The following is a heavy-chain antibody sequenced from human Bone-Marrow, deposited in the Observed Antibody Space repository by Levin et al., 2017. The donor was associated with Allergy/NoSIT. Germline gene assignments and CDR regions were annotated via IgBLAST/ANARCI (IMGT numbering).Heavy chain of an antibody. V-gene: IGHV4-59*08. CDR2: IYYSGST. J-gene: IGHJ5*01. Sequence: TSETLSLTCTVSGASISSFYWSWIRQPPGKGLEWIGYIYYSGSTNYSPSLKSRVSMSADMSRNQVYLTMSSVTAADTAVYYCARQAVPAAMNWFDSWGQGTLVTVSS. D-gene: IGHD2-2*01. CDR1: GASISSFY. CDR3: ARQAVPAAMNWFDS.